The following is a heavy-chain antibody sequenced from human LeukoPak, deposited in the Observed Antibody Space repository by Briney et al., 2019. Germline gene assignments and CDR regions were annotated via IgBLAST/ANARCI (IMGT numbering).Heavy chain of an antibody. Sequence: GGSLRLSCAAPGFSFSSYIMNWVRQAPGKGLEWVSYISSSSSTIYYADSVKGRFTISRDNAKNSLYLQMNSLRDEDTAVYYCARERGYSGYAYDYWGQGTPVTVSS. CDR3: ARERGYSGYAYDY. J-gene: IGHJ4*02. V-gene: IGHV3-48*02. CDR1: GFSFSSYI. D-gene: IGHD5-12*01. CDR2: ISSSSSTI.